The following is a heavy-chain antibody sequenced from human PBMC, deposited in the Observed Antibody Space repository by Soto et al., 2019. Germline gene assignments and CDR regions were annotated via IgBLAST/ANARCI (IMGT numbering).Heavy chain of an antibody. D-gene: IGHD6-13*01. V-gene: IGHV4-38-2*02. J-gene: IGHJ5*02. CDR1: GDSIISIYH. CDR2: IYHTGTT. CDR3: ARDPSYSSRPRSNWFDP. Sequence: PSETLSLTCAVSGDSIISIYHWAWIRQPPGKGLEWVASIYHTGTTYYNPSLTSRVTISVDTSKNQFSLKLSSVTAADTAVYYCARDPSYSSRPRSNWFDPWGQGTLVTVSS.